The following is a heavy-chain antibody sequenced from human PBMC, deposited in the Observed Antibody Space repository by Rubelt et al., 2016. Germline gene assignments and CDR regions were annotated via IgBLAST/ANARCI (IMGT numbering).Heavy chain of an antibody. J-gene: IGHJ6*02. CDR3: GKQGLWFGESRWVYYGMDV. Sequence: EVQLVESGGGLVQPGGSLRLSCSASGFTFSSYAMHWVRQAPGKGLEYVSAISSNGGSTYYADSVKGRFTISRDNSKNTLYLQMSSLRAEDTAVYYCGKQGLWFGESRWVYYGMDVWGQGTTVTVSS. D-gene: IGHD3-10*01. V-gene: IGHV3-64D*09. CDR1: GFTFSSYA. CDR2: ISSNGGST.